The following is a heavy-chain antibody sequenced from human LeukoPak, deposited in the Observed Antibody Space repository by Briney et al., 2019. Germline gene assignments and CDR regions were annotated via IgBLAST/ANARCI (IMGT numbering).Heavy chain of an antibody. V-gene: IGHV1-18*01. Sequence: ASVKVSCKASGYTFSSYAITWVRQAPGQGLEWMGWISVYSGNTNYAKKFQGRVTMTTDTSTSTANMELRSLRSDDTAVYYCARDSGITNMFGGGRGSALEEPNDVFDIWGQGTMVIVSS. CDR1: GYTFSSYA. J-gene: IGHJ3*02. CDR3: ARDSGITNMFGGGRGSALEEPNDVFDI. CDR2: ISVYSGNT. D-gene: IGHD3-16*01.